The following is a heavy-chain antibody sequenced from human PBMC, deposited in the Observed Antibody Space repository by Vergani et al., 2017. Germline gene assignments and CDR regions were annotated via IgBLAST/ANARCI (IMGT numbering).Heavy chain of an antibody. Sequence: QVQLVESGGGVVQPGGSLRLSCAASGFSFSTYGMHWVRQAPGRGLEWVAFLRYDGSNEYYADSVKGRFTISRDNSKNTLYLQMNSLRAEDTAVYYCAKPAATHYYYYYMDVWGKGTTVTVSS. CDR1: GFSFSTYG. CDR2: LRYDGSNE. J-gene: IGHJ6*03. CDR3: AKPAATHYYYYYMDV. V-gene: IGHV3-30*02. D-gene: IGHD2-2*01.